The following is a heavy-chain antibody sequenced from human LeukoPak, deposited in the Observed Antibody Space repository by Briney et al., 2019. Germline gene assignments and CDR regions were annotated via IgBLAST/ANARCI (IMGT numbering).Heavy chain of an antibody. D-gene: IGHD2-2*01. CDR2: IISMHGIT. CDR1: GGTFSSYA. CDR3: ARVRYCSRSTNCWDYFEY. V-gene: IGHV1-69*04. J-gene: IGHJ4*01. Sequence: ASVKVSCKASGGTFSSYAFTWVRQAPGQGLEWMGRIISMHGITNYAQKFQGRVTMTADKSTSTVYMELSSLRSEDTAVYYCARVRYCSRSTNCWDYFEYWGQGTLVPVSS.